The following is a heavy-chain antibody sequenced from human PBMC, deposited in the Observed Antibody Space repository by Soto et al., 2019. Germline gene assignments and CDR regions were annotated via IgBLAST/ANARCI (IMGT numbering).Heavy chain of an antibody. V-gene: IGHV4-59*12. J-gene: IGHJ6*02. CDR2: IYYSGST. CDR3: ARGRSLFGSGSYYTYYYYGMDV. D-gene: IGHD3-10*01. Sequence: SETLSLTCTVSGGSISSYYWSWIRQPPGKGLEWIGYIYYSGSTNYNPSLKSRVTISVDTSKNQFSLKLSSVTAADTAVYYCARGRSLFGSGSYYTYYYYGMDVWGQGTTVTVSS. CDR1: GGSISSYY.